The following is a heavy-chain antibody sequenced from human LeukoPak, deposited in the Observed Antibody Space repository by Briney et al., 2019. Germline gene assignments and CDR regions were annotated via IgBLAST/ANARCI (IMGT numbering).Heavy chain of an antibody. J-gene: IGHJ4*01. V-gene: IGHV3-53*01. CDR1: GLTCSSNY. CDR2: IYSRGST. D-gene: IGHD3-22*01. Sequence: QPRRSLKIACKASGLTCSSNYMSWVRQATGDKQEWLSGIYSRGSTCDACPVKCRFTISIDNSKNTVYVQMNSLRARDTAVSYFARALVGSGNYYSYDYWGDGPLVTVSS. CDR3: ARALVGSGNYYSYDY.